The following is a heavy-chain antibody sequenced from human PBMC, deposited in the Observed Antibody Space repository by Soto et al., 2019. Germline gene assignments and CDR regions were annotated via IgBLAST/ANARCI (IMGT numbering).Heavy chain of an antibody. V-gene: IGHV3-7*01. J-gene: IGHJ4*02. CDR2: IKQDGSEK. CDR3: ARGPYRTAFIDY. Sequence: EVQLVESGGGLVQPGESLRLSCAASGFTFNTYWMSWVRQAPGKGLEWVATIKQDGSEKYYVDSVKGRFTISRDNAENSLFLQMNSLRAEDMAMYFCARGPYRTAFIDYLGQGSLSTVSS. CDR1: GFTFNTYW. D-gene: IGHD1-1*01.